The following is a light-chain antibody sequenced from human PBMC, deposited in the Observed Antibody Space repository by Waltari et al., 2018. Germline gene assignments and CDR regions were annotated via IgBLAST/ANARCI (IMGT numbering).Light chain of an antibody. Sequence: DIQMTQSPSSLSASVGDRVTITCRASQSISSYLNWYQQKPGKAPKLLIYAASSLQSGVPSRCSGSGSGTDFTLTISSLQPEDFATYDCQQSYSTPFGPGTKVDIK. V-gene: IGKV1-39*01. J-gene: IGKJ3*01. CDR3: QQSYSTP. CDR1: QSISSY. CDR2: AAS.